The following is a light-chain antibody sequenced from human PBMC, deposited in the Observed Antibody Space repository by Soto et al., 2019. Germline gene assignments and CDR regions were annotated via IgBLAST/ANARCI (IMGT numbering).Light chain of an antibody. CDR2: SNN. CDR1: SPNIGGNA. Sequence: QSVLTHPPSASGTPGQRVTISCSGSSPNIGGNAVNWYQQLPGTAPKVLIYSNNQRPSGVPDRFSGSKSGTSASLAISGLQSEDEADDYCAAWDDSMNGYVFGNGTKVTV. CDR3: AAWDDSMNGYV. J-gene: IGLJ1*01. V-gene: IGLV1-44*01.